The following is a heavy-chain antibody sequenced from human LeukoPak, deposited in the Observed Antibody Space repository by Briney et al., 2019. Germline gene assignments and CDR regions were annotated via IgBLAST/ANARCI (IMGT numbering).Heavy chain of an antibody. D-gene: IGHD6-19*01. CDR3: ARVAVAGTETIDY. Sequence: SETLSLTCTVSGVSISSYYWSWIRQPPGKGLEWIGYIYYSGSTNYNPCLKSRVTISVDTSKNQFSLKLSSVTAADTAVYYCARVAVAGTETIDYWGQGTLVTVSS. J-gene: IGHJ4*02. CDR2: IYYSGST. V-gene: IGHV4-59*01. CDR1: GVSISSYY.